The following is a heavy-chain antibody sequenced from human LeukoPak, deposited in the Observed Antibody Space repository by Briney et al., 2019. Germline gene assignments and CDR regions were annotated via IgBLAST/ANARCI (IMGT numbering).Heavy chain of an antibody. D-gene: IGHD3-9*01. CDR2: IYYSGST. CDR1: GGSISSYY. Sequence: SETLSLTCTVSGGSISSYYWSWIRQPPGKGLEWIGYIYYSGSTNYNPSLKSRVTISVDTSKNQFSLKLSSVTAADTAVYYCARETPPLYYDILTGPGWFDPWGQGTLVTVSS. V-gene: IGHV4-59*01. J-gene: IGHJ5*02. CDR3: ARETPPLYYDILTGPGWFDP.